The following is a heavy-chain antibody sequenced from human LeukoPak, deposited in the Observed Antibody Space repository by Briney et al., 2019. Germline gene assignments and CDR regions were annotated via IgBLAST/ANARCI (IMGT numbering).Heavy chain of an antibody. J-gene: IGHJ4*02. CDR3: AKAEWLLRRTLYYFDY. CDR2: ISGSGGST. D-gene: IGHD3-22*01. Sequence: PGGSLRLSCAASGFTFSSYAMSWVRQAPGKGLEWVSAISGSGGSTYYADSVKGRFTISRDNSKNTLYLQMNSLRAEDTAVYYCAKAEWLLRRTLYYFDYWGQGTLVTVSS. V-gene: IGHV3-23*01. CDR1: GFTFSSYA.